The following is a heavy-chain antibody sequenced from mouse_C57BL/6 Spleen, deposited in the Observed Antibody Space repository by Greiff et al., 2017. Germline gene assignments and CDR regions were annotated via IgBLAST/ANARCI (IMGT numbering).Heavy chain of an antibody. J-gene: IGHJ4*01. CDR3: ARWGSSNPYYYAMDY. V-gene: IGHV1-52*01. Sequence: QVQLQQPGAELVRPGSSVKLSCKASGYTFTSYWMHWVKQRPIQGLEWIGNIDPSDSETHYNQKFKDKATLTVYKSSSTAYIQLSSLTSDDSAVYYCARWGSSNPYYYAMDYWGQGTSVTVSS. D-gene: IGHD1-1*01. CDR2: IDPSDSET. CDR1: GYTFTSYW.